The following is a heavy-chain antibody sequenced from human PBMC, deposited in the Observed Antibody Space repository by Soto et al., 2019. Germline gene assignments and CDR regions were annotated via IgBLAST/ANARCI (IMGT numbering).Heavy chain of an antibody. CDR2: IYPGDSDT. Sequence: PGESLKISCKGSGYSFTSYWIGWVRQMPGKGLEWMGIIYPGDSDTRYSPSFQGQVTISADKSISTAYLQWSSLKASDTAMYYCARIYYDFWSGYGHGYYYYYMDGWGKGTTVTVSS. CDR1: GYSFTSYW. D-gene: IGHD3-3*01. CDR3: ARIYYDFWSGYGHGYYYYYMDG. V-gene: IGHV5-51*01. J-gene: IGHJ6*03.